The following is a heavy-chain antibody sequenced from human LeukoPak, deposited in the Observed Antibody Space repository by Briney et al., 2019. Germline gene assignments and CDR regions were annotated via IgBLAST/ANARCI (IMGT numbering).Heavy chain of an antibody. CDR1: GFPFSTYW. Sequence: PGGSLRLSCAASGFPFSTYWMTWVRQAPGKGLEWVASTNQGGSEKSNVDSVKGRFTISRDNAKNSLYLQMNSLRPEDTAVYYCARGLASAGSLGYWGQGTLVTVSS. V-gene: IGHV3-7*04. CDR3: ARGLASAGSLGY. D-gene: IGHD6-13*01. CDR2: TNQGGSEK. J-gene: IGHJ4*02.